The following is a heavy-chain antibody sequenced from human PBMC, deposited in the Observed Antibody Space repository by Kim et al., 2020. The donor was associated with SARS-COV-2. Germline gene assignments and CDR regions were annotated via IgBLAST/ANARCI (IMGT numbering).Heavy chain of an antibody. CDR2: INHSGST. CDR1: GGSFSGYY. Sequence: SETLSLTCAVYGGSFSGYYWSWIRQPPGKGLEWIGEINHSGSTNYNPSLKSRVTISVDTSKNQFSLKLSSVTAADTAVYYCARGLRTKHRGSFSGYAFDIWGQGTMVTVSS. J-gene: IGHJ3*02. CDR3: ARGLRTKHRGSFSGYAFDI. D-gene: IGHD1-26*01. V-gene: IGHV4-34*01.